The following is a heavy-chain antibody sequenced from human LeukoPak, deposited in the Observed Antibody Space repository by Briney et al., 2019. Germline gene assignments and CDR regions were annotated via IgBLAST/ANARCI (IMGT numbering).Heavy chain of an antibody. Sequence: TSETLSLTCAVSGGSISSSNWWSWVRQPPGKGLEWIGEIYHSGSTNYNPSLKSRVTISVDKSKNQFSLKLSSVTAADTAVYYCARGRDSSGWYYFDYWGQGTLVTVSS. J-gene: IGHJ4*02. CDR3: ARGRDSSGWYYFDY. CDR2: IYHSGST. CDR1: GGSISSSNW. V-gene: IGHV4-4*02. D-gene: IGHD6-19*01.